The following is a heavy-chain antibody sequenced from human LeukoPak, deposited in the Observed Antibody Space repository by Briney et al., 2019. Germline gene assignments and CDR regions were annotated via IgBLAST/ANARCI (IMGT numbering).Heavy chain of an antibody. D-gene: IGHD3-22*01. Sequence: GGSLRLSCAASGFTVSSYAVAWVRQAPGKGLEWVSAISGSGGSTYYADSVKGRFTISRDNSKNTLYLQMNSLRAEDTAVYYCAKAVYDNSGYLGYWGQGTLVTVSS. CDR3: AKAVYDNSGYLGY. CDR2: ISGSGGST. V-gene: IGHV3-23*01. J-gene: IGHJ4*02. CDR1: GFTVSSYA.